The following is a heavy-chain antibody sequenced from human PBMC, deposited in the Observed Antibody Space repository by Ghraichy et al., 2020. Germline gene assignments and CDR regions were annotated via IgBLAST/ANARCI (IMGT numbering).Heavy chain of an antibody. V-gene: IGHV3-21*01. CDR3: ASRDYGGSIDY. CDR2: ITSSSSYI. Sequence: GGSLRLSCAASGFTFSSYSMNWVRQAPGKGLEWVSSITSSSSYIYYADSVKGRFTISRDNAKNSLYLQMNSLRAEDTAVYYCASRDYGGSIDYWGQGTLVTVSS. J-gene: IGHJ4*02. D-gene: IGHD4-23*01. CDR1: GFTFSSYS.